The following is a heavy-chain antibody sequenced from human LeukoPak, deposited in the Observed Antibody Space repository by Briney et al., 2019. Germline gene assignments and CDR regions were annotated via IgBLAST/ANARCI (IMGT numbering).Heavy chain of an antibody. J-gene: IGHJ2*01. CDR3: ARVAQKLERIAVAGTSEWRANWYFDL. V-gene: IGHV4-34*01. CDR2: INHSGST. Sequence: SETLSLTCAVYGGSFSGYYWSWIRQLPGKGLEWIGEINHSGSTYYNPSLKSRVTMSVDTSKNQFSLKLRSVTAADTAVYYCARVAQKLERIAVAGTSEWRANWYFDLWGRGTLVTVSS. CDR1: GGSFSGYY. D-gene: IGHD6-19*01.